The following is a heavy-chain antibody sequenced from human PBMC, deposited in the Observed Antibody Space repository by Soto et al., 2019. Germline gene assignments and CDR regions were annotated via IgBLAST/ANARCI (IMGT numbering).Heavy chain of an antibody. CDR1: GGSISSYY. CDR2: FYYSGST. V-gene: IGHV4-59*01. J-gene: IGHJ4*02. CDR3: ARGALTTYFDY. Sequence: QVQLQESGPGLVKPSETLSLTCAVSGGSISSYYWSWMRQRAGKGLEWIGYFYYSGSTNYNPSLKRRGTISVDTAKNHFTLKLSSVTAADTDVYYCARGALTTYFDYWGQGTLVTVSS.